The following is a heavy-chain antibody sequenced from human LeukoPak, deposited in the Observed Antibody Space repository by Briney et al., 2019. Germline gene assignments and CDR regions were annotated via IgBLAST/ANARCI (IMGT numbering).Heavy chain of an antibody. V-gene: IGHV3-30*04. D-gene: IGHD3-10*01. Sequence: PGGSLRLSCAASGFTFSSYATHWVRQAPGKGLEWVAVISYDGSNKYYADSVKGRFTISRDNSKNTLYLQMNSLRAEDTAVYYCAKDPIRLWAMVRGVKLDWFDPWGQGTLVTVSS. CDR1: GFTFSSYA. CDR3: AKDPIRLWAMVRGVKLDWFDP. J-gene: IGHJ5*02. CDR2: ISYDGSNK.